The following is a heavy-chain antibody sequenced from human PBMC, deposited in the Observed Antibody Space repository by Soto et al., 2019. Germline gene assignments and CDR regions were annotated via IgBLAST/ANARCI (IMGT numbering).Heavy chain of an antibody. CDR3: ARLEIGNYWYFDL. Sequence: QLQLQESGSGLVKPSQTLSLTCAVSGGSISSGGYTWSWIRQPPGKGLEWIGYIYHSGSTYYNPSLKSRVTISVVRSKNQFSLKLSSVTAADTAVYYCARLEIGNYWYFDLWGRGTLVTVSS. V-gene: IGHV4-30-2*01. CDR2: IYHSGST. J-gene: IGHJ2*01. D-gene: IGHD3-22*01. CDR1: GGSISSGGYT.